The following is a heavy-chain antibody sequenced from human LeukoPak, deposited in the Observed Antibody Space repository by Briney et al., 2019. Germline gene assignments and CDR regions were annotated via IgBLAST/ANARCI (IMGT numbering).Heavy chain of an antibody. V-gene: IGHV4-59*08. CDR1: AASISSYH. CDR2: IYYSVST. D-gene: IGHD6-19*01. J-gene: IGHJ3*02. Sequence: PSQTLSLTRTLSAASISSYHGSSISQPPGKGLEWIWYIYYSVSTSYTTSLTSKVSISVDTSKNQFSLKLSSVTAADTAVYYCARHDSSAVNAFDIWGQGTMVTVSS. CDR3: ARHDSSAVNAFDI.